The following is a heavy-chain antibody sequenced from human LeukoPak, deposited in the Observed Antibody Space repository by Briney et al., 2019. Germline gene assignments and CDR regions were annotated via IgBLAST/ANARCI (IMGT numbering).Heavy chain of an antibody. CDR1: GGSFSGYY. V-gene: IGHV4-34*01. CDR2: INHSGST. CDR3: ARDHPRRVVRSIMFHYYGMDV. Sequence: SETLSLTCAVYGGSFSGYYWSWIRQPPGKGLEWIGEINHSGSTNYNPSLKSRVTISVDTSKNQFSLKLSSVTAADTAVYYCARDHPRRVVRSIMFHYYGMDVWGQGTTVTVSS. J-gene: IGHJ6*02. D-gene: IGHD3-10*01.